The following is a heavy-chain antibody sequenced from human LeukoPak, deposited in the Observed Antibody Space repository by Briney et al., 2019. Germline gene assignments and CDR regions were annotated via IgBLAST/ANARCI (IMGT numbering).Heavy chain of an antibody. V-gene: IGHV4-59*01. CDR2: IYYSGST. Sequence: SETLSLTCTVSGGSINSYYWSWIRQPPGKGLEWIGYIYYSGSTNYNPSLKSRVTISVDTSKNQFSLKLSSVTAADTAVYYCARGEGELLLWDYYYMDVWGKGTTVTISS. CDR3: ARGEGELLLWDYYYMDV. D-gene: IGHD1-26*01. CDR1: GGSINSYY. J-gene: IGHJ6*03.